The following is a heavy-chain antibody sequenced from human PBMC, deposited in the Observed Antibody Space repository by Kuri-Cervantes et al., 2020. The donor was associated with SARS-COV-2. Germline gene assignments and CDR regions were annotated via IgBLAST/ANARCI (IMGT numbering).Heavy chain of an antibody. CDR3: ARGAANYYYMDV. Sequence: GESLKISCVASGFTFSTYAMHWVRQAPGKGLEWVALISYDGTNRYFGDSVKGRFTISRDNSKNTVYLQMNNLRPEDTALYYCARGAANYYYMDVWGKGTTVTVSS. J-gene: IGHJ6*03. D-gene: IGHD3-16*01. CDR1: GFTFSTYA. CDR2: ISYDGTNR. V-gene: IGHV3-30*03.